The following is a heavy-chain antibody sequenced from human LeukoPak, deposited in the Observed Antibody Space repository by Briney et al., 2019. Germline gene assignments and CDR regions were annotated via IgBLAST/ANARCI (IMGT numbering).Heavy chain of an antibody. CDR2: ISSSGGTT. CDR1: GFTFSSYA. CDR3: SKWAGVSDTSNWYGPFDH. D-gene: IGHD6-13*01. J-gene: IGHJ4*02. Sequence: GGSLRLSCAASGFTFSSYAMSLVRQVPGKGLEWVSTISSSGGTTYYADSVKGRFTISRDNSKNTLSLQMNSLSAEDTAIYYCSKWAGVSDTSNWYGPFDHWGQRTLVTVSS. V-gene: IGHV3-23*01.